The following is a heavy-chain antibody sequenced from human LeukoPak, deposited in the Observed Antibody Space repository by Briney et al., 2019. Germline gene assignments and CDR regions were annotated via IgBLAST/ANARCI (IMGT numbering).Heavy chain of an antibody. J-gene: IGHJ5*02. CDR3: ARHREVRGLVAAADNWFDP. D-gene: IGHD6-13*01. Sequence: SETLSLTCTVSGGSISSYYWSWIRQPPGKGLEWIGYIYYSGSTNYNPSLKSRVTISVDTSKNQFSLKLSSVTAADTAVYYCARHREVRGLVAAADNWFDPWGQGTLVTVSS. CDR2: IYYSGST. V-gene: IGHV4-59*08. CDR1: GGSISSYY.